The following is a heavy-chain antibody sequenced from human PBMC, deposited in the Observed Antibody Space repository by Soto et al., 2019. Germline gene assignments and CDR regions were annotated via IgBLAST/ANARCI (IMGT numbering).Heavy chain of an antibody. CDR2: INPNRGGT. J-gene: IGHJ4*02. D-gene: IGHD3-3*01. CDR3: ARGWDYDFWSGYYFDY. CDR1: GYTFTGYY. Sequence: QVQLVQSGAEVKKPGASVKVSCKASGYTFTGYYMHWVRQAPGQGLEWMGWINPNRGGTNYAQKFQGWVTMTRDTSISTAYMELSRLRSDDTAVYYCARGWDYDFWSGYYFDYWGQGTLVTVSS. V-gene: IGHV1-2*04.